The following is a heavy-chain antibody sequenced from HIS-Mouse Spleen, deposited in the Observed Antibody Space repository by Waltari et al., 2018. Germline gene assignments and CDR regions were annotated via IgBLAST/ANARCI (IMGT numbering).Heavy chain of an antibody. CDR3: ARGRFHSWNDAFDI. D-gene: IGHD1-1*01. CDR1: GGSISSSSYY. CDR2: IYYSGST. Sequence: QLQLQESGPGLVKPSETLSLTCTVSGGSISSSSYYWGWIRQPPGKGLEWIGSIYYSGSTYYNPSLKSRVTISVDTSKNQFSLKLSSVTAADTAVYYCARGRFHSWNDAFDIWGQGTMVTVSS. V-gene: IGHV4-39*07. J-gene: IGHJ3*02.